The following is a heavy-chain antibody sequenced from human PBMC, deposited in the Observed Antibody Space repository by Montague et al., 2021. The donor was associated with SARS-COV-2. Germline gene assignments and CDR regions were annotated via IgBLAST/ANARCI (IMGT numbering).Heavy chain of an antibody. CDR3: ARGGSWLYYFDY. CDR2: TYYRSKWYN. D-gene: IGHD6-13*01. V-gene: IGHV6-1*01. Sequence: CAISGDSVSSNRAAWNWIRQSPSRGLGWLGRTYYRSKWYNDYAVSVKSRITINPDTSKNQFSLQLNSVTPEDTAVYYCARGGSWLYYFDYWGQGTLVTVSS. J-gene: IGHJ4*02. CDR1: GDSVSSNRAA.